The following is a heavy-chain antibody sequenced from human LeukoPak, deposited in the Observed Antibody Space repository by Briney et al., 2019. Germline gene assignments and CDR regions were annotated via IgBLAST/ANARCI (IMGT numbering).Heavy chain of an antibody. CDR1: GASVSGASY. CDR2: IYNGVNT. Sequence: SETLSLTCTVSGASVSGASYWTWIRQPPGKGVEWIAHIYNGVNTNYNPSLKSRVTISVDTSKNQFSLRLNSVTAADTAVYYCARSRAFNSGAFDPWGQGSLVTVSS. V-gene: IGHV4-61*01. J-gene: IGHJ5*02. CDR3: ARSRAFNSGAFDP. D-gene: IGHD1-26*01.